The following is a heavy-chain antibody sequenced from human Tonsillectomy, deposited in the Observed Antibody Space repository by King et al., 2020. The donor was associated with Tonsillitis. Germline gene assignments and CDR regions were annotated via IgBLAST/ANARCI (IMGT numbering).Heavy chain of an antibody. Sequence: LQLQESGPGLVKPSETLSLTCIVSGGSISDTSYHWGWLRQPPGKGLEWSGSIYYSGKTYYNSSLKSRVTILVDTSKNQFSLKLSSVTAADTAVYYCARDPGYSRGFDPWGQGTLVTVSS. J-gene: IGHJ5*02. V-gene: IGHV4-39*02. CDR1: GGSISDTSYH. CDR3: ARDPGYSRGFDP. D-gene: IGHD3-22*01. CDR2: IYYSGKT.